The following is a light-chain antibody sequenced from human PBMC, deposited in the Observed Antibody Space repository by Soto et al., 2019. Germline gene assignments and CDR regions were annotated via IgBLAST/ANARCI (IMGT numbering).Light chain of an antibody. CDR3: QVWDIGSGVA. J-gene: IGLJ2*01. CDR1: NIGGKR. CDR2: YDS. V-gene: IGLV3-21*04. Sequence: SYVLTQAPSVSVAPGKTARVTCGGNNIGGKRVHGNQQKPGQAPVLVIYYDSDRPSGVPERFSGANSGNMATLTISRVEAGDEADYYCQVWDIGSGVAFGGGTKVTVL.